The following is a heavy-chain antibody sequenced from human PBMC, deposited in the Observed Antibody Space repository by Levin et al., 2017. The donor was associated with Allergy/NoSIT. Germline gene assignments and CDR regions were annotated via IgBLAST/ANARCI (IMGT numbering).Heavy chain of an antibody. D-gene: IGHD1-26*01. CDR1: GFSLTTRGMC. V-gene: IGHV2-70*11. Sequence: SGPTLVKPTQTLTLTCAFSGFSLTTRGMCVSWMRQPPGKALEWLARIDWDDEEKYSTSLRTRLTISKDTSKNQVVLSMTNMDPLDTATYYCARVSGITYNYGMDVWGQGTTVTVSS. CDR3: ARVSGITYNYGMDV. CDR2: IDWDDEE. J-gene: IGHJ6*02.